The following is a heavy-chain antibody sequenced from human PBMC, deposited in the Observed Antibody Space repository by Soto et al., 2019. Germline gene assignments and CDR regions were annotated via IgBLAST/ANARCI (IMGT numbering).Heavy chain of an antibody. J-gene: IGHJ6*03. D-gene: IGHD2-2*01. CDR2: ISGSGGST. Sequence: EVQLLESGGGLVQPGGSLRLSCAASGFTFSSYAMSWVRQAPGKGLEWVSAISGSGGSTYYADSVKGRFTISRDNSKNTLYLQMNSLRAEDTAVYYCAKAAWVAGEYQLLFYYYYYMDVWGKGTTVTVSS. V-gene: IGHV3-23*01. CDR3: AKAAWVAGEYQLLFYYYYYMDV. CDR1: GFTFSSYA.